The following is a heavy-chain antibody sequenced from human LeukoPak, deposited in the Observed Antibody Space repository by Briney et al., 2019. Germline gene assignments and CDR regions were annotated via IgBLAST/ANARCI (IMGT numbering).Heavy chain of an antibody. J-gene: IGHJ4*02. Sequence: ASEKVPCKASGYTFTGYYTHWVRQAPGQGLEWMGWINPNSGGTNYAQKFQGRVTMTRDTSISTAYMELSRLRSDDTAVYYCARGDFYNSLDSWGQGTLVTVSS. CDR1: GYTFTGYY. V-gene: IGHV1-2*02. CDR2: INPNSGGT. CDR3: ARGDFYNSLDS. D-gene: IGHD5-24*01.